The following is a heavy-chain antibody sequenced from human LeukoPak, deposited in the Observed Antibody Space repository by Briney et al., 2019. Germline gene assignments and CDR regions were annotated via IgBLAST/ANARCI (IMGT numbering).Heavy chain of an antibody. J-gene: IGHJ4*02. CDR2: ISSSNSTI. Sequence: GGSLRLSCAASGFTFSSYSMNWVRQAPGKGLEWVSYISSSNSTIYYGDSVKGRFTISRDNAENSLYLQMNSLRAGDTAVYYCARSTSSGRGALDYWGQGTLVTVSS. D-gene: IGHD2-2*01. CDR3: ARSTSSGRGALDY. CDR1: GFTFSSYS. V-gene: IGHV3-48*04.